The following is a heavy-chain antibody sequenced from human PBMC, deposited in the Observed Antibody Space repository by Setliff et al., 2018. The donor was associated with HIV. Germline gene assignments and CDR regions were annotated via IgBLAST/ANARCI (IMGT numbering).Heavy chain of an antibody. CDR2: IYPSGNI. J-gene: IGHJ6*03. CDR3: ASHQHNFTGYYYYYYYMAV. V-gene: IGHV4-4*07. CDR1: GGSISRYY. D-gene: IGHD3-9*01. Sequence: SETLSLTCTVSGGSISRYYWSWIRQPAGKGLEWIGRIYPSGNINYNPSLKSRLTISVDTPKNQFSLKLSSVTAADTAVYYCASHQHNFTGYYYYYYYMAVWGRGTMVTVSS.